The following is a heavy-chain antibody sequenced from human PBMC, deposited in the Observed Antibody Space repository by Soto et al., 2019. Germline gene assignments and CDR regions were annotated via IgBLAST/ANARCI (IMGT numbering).Heavy chain of an antibody. J-gene: IGHJ5*02. CDR1: GGSISSGNYA. CDR3: ARGSNRGGYYEGFDI. V-gene: IGHV4-30-2*01. CDR2: IYLSGST. Sequence: QLQLQESGSGLVKPSQTLSLTCVVSGGSISSGNYAWSWVRQPPGEGLEWIGSIYLSGSTFYNPSLESRVTLSFDGSNNQFSLNLNSVSAGDTAVYHCARGSNRGGYYEGFDIWGQGTLVTVSS. D-gene: IGHD3-22*01.